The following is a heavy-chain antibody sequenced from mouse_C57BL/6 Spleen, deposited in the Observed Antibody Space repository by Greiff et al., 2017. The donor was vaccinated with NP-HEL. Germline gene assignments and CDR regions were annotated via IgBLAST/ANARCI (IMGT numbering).Heavy chain of an antibody. V-gene: IGHV3-6*01. Sequence: EVKLMESGPGLVKPSQSLSLTCSVTGYSITSGYYWNWIRQFPGNKLEWMGYISYDGSNNYNPSLKNRISITRDTSKNQFFLKLNSVTTEDTATYYCASTPYYYGSSHFDYWGQGTTLTVSS. CDR3: ASTPYYYGSSHFDY. D-gene: IGHD1-1*01. CDR1: GYSITSGYY. CDR2: ISYDGSN. J-gene: IGHJ2*01.